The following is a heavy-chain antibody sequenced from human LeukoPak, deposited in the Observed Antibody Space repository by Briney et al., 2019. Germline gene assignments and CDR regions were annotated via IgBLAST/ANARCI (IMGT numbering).Heavy chain of an antibody. D-gene: IGHD3-16*01. CDR3: AKEGPGGGGYFDD. CDR2: ISSSSSYT. Sequence: PGGSLRLSCAASGFTFSDYYMSWIRQAPGKGLEWVSYISSSSSYTNYADSVKGRFTISRDNSKNTLYLRMNSLRADDTAVYYCAKEGPGGGGYFDDWGQGTLVTVSS. V-gene: IGHV3-11*05. CDR1: GFTFSDYY. J-gene: IGHJ4*02.